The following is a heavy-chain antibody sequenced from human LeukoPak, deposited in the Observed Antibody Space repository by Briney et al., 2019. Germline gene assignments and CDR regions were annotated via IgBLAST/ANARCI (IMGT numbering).Heavy chain of an antibody. J-gene: IGHJ4*02. V-gene: IGHV1-8*03. CDR1: EYTFTSYD. Sequence: GASVKVSCKASEYTFTSYDINWVRQATGQGLEWMGYMNPNSGNRGYAQKFQGRVTITMNISIRTAYMELSSLRSEDTAVYYCAREGLDYWGQGTLVTVSS. CDR2: MNPNSGNR. CDR3: AREGLDY.